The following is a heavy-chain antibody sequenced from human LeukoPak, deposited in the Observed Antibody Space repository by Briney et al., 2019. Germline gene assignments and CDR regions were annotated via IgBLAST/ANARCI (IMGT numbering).Heavy chain of an antibody. CDR3: AKAPIEMATIGTDY. CDR2: ISYDGSNK. Sequence: GGSLRLSCAASGFTFSNYGMHWVRQAPGKGLEWVAVISYDGSNKYYTEPVEGRFTISRDNSKNTLDLQMNSLRTEDTAVYYCAKAPIEMATIGTDYWGQGTLVTVSS. J-gene: IGHJ4*02. V-gene: IGHV3-30*18. CDR1: GFTFSNYG. D-gene: IGHD5-12*01.